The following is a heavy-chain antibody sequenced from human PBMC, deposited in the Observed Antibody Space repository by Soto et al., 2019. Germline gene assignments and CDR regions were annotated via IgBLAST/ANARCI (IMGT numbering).Heavy chain of an antibody. CDR2: IYPGDSDT. CDR1: GYSFTSYW. Sequence: XESLKVSWKCSGYSFTSYWIGLVLQMPGKGLEWMGIIYPGDSDTRYSPSLQGQVTISADKSISTAYLQWSSLKASDTAMYYCARSTYYYDSSGYYAPSYYYGMGVWGQGTTVTVSS. V-gene: IGHV5-51*01. J-gene: IGHJ6*02. D-gene: IGHD3-22*01. CDR3: ARSTYYYDSSGYYAPSYYYGMGV.